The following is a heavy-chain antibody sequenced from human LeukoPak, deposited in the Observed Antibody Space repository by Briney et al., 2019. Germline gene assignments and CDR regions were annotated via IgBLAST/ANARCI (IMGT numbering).Heavy chain of an antibody. D-gene: IGHD3-22*01. CDR1: GFTFSSYS. V-gene: IGHV3-21*01. Sequence: GQSLTLSCAASGFTFSSYSMNWVRHAPGKWLDLVSSISTSSSYIYYADSVKGRFTVSRDNAKNSLYLQMNSLRAEDTAVYYCARDARITMIVVVITSELDYWGQGTLVTVSS. J-gene: IGHJ4*02. CDR3: ARDARITMIVVVITSELDY. CDR2: ISTSSSYI.